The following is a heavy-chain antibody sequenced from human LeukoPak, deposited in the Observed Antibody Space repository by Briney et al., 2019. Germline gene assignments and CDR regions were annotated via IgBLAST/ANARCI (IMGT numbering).Heavy chain of an antibody. D-gene: IGHD3-22*01. CDR2: ISGSGGST. V-gene: IGHV3-23*01. CDR1: GFTFSTYA. J-gene: IGHJ4*02. CDR3: AKDRAYYSDSSGYYLVRAYDY. Sequence: GGSLRLSCAASGFTFSTYAMSWVRQAPGKGLEWVSGISGSGGSTFYADSVKGRFAISRDNSKNTLYLQMNSLRAEDTAVYYCAKDRAYYSDSSGYYLVRAYDYWGQGTLVTVSS.